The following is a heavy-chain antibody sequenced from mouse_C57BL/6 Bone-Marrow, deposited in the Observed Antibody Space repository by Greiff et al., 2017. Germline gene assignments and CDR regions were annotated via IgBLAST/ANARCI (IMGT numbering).Heavy chain of an antibody. CDR3: ASFSGSLYFDY. V-gene: IGHV1-82*01. J-gene: IGHJ2*01. Sequence: VMLVESGPELVKPGASVKISCKASGYAFSSSWMNWVKQRPGKGLEWIGRIYPGDGDTNYNGKFKGKATLTADKSSSTAYMQLSSLTSEDSAVYFCASFSGSLYFDYWGQGTTLTVSS. D-gene: IGHD3-2*02. CDR1: GYAFSSSW. CDR2: IYPGDGDT.